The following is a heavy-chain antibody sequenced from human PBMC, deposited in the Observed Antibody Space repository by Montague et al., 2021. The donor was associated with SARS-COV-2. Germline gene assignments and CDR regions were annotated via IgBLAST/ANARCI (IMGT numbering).Heavy chain of an antibody. V-gene: IGHV3-23*01. J-gene: IGHJ4*02. CDR1: GFTFRSYG. CDR2: ITGSGGST. D-gene: IGHD3-22*01. CDR3: AKGHYYDTSGYLHPFDY. Sequence: SLRLSCAASGFTFRSYGMSWVRQAPGKGLEWVSGITGSGGSTYYADSVKGRFTISRDNSKNTLYLQMNSLRAEDTAVYYCAKGHYYDTSGYLHPFDYWGQGTLVTVSS.